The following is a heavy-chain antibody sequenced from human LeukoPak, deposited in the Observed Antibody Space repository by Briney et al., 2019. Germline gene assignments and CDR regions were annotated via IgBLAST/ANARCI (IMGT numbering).Heavy chain of an antibody. CDR1: EFTFRNYA. CDR2: FSGSGGST. CDR3: AKDSAYSSSWYDFDY. J-gene: IGHJ4*02. D-gene: IGHD6-13*01. V-gene: IGHV3-23*01. Sequence: GGSLRLSCAASEFTFRNYAMSWVRQAPGKGLEWVSGFSGSGGSTHYADSVKGRFTISRDNSKNMLYLQMNSLRAEDTAVYYCAKDSAYSSSWYDFDYWGQGTLVTVSS.